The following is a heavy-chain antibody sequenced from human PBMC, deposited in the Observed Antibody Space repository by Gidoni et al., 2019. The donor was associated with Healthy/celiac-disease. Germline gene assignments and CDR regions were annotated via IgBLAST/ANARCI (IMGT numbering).Heavy chain of an antibody. CDR1: GCSISRGGYS. D-gene: IGHD2-2*01. Sequence: QLQLQESGSGLVKPSQTLSLTCAVSGCSISRGGYSWSWIRQPPGKGLEWIGYIYHSGSTYYNPSLKSRVTISVDRSKNQFSLKLSSVTAADTAVYYCASARLLSNWFDPWGQGTLVTVSS. CDR2: IYHSGST. CDR3: ASARLLSNWFDP. J-gene: IGHJ5*02. V-gene: IGHV4-30-2*01.